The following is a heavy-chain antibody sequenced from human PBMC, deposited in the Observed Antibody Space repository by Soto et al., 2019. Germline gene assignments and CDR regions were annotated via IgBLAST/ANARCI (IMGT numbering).Heavy chain of an antibody. Sequence: QVQLQESGPGLVKPSQTLSLTCTVSGGSISSGGYYWSWIRQHPGKGLEWIGYIYYSGSTYYNPSLKSRVTISVDTSKNQFSLKLSSVTAADTAVYYCARVPSIGYCSSTSCNFPRGDYYYMDVWGKGTTVTVSS. J-gene: IGHJ6*03. D-gene: IGHD2-2*01. CDR1: GGSISSGGYY. CDR2: IYYSGST. CDR3: ARVPSIGYCSSTSCNFPRGDYYYMDV. V-gene: IGHV4-31*03.